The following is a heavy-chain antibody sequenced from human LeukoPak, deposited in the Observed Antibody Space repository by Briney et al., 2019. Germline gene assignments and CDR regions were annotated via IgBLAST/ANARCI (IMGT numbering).Heavy chain of an antibody. V-gene: IGHV3-48*01. Sequence: GGSLRLSCALSGFTFSTYGMNWVRQAPGKGLEWVSYISSSSSAMYYADSVKGRFTISRDNSKNTVFLQMNSLRAEDTAVYYCAKDHGSGRGFDYWGQGTLVTVSS. CDR3: AKDHGSGRGFDY. J-gene: IGHJ4*02. D-gene: IGHD6-19*01. CDR2: ISSSSSAM. CDR1: GFTFSTYG.